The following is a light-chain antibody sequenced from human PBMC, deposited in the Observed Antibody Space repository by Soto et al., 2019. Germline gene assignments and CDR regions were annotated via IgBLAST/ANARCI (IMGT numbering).Light chain of an antibody. CDR2: RNT. J-gene: IGLJ2*01. CDR3: GGWDDSLSGTV. V-gene: IGLV1-47*01. Sequence: QSVLTQPPSASGTPGQRVNISCSGSSSNIGSNYVYWYRQFPGTAPKLLIQRNTQRPSGVPARFSGSKSGTSASLAISGLRSEDEADYYCGGWDDSLSGTVFGGGTKLTVL. CDR1: SSNIGSNY.